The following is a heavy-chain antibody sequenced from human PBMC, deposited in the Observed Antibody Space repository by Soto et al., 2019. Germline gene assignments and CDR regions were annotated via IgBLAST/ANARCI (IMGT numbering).Heavy chain of an antibody. Sequence: PGGSLRLSCAASGFTFTKSGMSWVRQAPGKGLEWVAGIGGSGRKTYYADSVKGRFSISRDNSKNSLFLQMNSLSADDTAIYYCAKDGLSDSPSAIDYWGLGTQVTVSS. CDR3: AKDGLSDSPSAIDY. J-gene: IGHJ4*02. CDR2: IGGSGRKT. D-gene: IGHD6-13*01. V-gene: IGHV3-23*01. CDR1: GFTFTKSG.